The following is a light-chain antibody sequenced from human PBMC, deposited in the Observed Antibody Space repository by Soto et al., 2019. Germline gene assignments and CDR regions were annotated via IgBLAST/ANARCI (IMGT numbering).Light chain of an antibody. CDR1: SRDVGDYNY. Sequence: QSLLTQPLSVSGSPGQSVTISCTGTSRDVGDYNYVSWYQQHPGKVPKLIIYRVTGRPSGIPDRFSGSKSGNTASLTISGLQADDEADYYCCSYAGTYTPWVFGGGTKLTVL. V-gene: IGLV2-11*01. CDR2: RVT. CDR3: CSYAGTYTPWV. J-gene: IGLJ3*02.